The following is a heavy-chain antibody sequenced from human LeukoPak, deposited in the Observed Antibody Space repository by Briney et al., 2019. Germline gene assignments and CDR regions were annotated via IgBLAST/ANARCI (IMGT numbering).Heavy chain of an antibody. CDR1: GGSMRSYY. D-gene: IGHD3-10*01. Sequence: SETLSLTCTVSGGSMRSYYWSWIRQPPGKGLEWIGYIYYSGSTTYNPSLKSRVTISVDTSKNHFSLKLSSVTAADTAVYYCARVYSYGSGSLPWFDPWGQGTLVTVSS. J-gene: IGHJ5*02. CDR3: ARVYSYGSGSLPWFDP. CDR2: IYYSGST. V-gene: IGHV4-59*01.